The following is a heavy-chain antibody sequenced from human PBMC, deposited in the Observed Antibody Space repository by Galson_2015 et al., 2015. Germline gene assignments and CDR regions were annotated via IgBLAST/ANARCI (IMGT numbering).Heavy chain of an antibody. CDR1: GGTFSIFA. CDR2: LLPIYGTP. V-gene: IGHV1-69*13. J-gene: IGHJ4*02. CDR3: ATSNADVYCSGGSCYLAS. D-gene: IGHD2-15*01. Sequence: SVKVSCKASGGTFSIFAISWVRQAPGQRLEWMGGLLPIYGTPNYAQKFQGRVTITADESTSTAYMELSSLTSEDTAVFYCATSNADVYCSGGSCYLASWGQGTLVTVSS.